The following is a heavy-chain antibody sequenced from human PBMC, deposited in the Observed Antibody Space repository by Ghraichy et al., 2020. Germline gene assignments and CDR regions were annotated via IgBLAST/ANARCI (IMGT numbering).Heavy chain of an antibody. CDR2: INQSGDT. V-gene: IGHV4-34*01. Sequence: SETLSLTCAVYGGSFSVYYWSWIRPPGKGLEWIGEINQSGDTNINYDPSLKSRVTMSVDTSKNQFSLKLTSVTAADTAVYYCARVRRDGSKVYWYFDLWGRGTLVTVSS. D-gene: IGHD5-24*01. CDR1: GGSFSVYY. J-gene: IGHJ2*01. CDR3: ARVRRDGSKVYWYFDL.